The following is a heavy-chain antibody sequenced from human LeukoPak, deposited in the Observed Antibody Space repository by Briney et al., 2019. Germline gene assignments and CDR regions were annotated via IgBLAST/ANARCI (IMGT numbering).Heavy chain of an antibody. D-gene: IGHD3-22*01. CDR2: IKQDGSEK. J-gene: IGHJ4*02. CDR1: GFTFSNYW. V-gene: IGHV3-7*01. Sequence: GGSLRVSCAASGFTFSNYWMSWVRQAPGKGLEWVANIKQDGSEKCYVDSVKGRFTISRDNSKSTLYLQMNSLRAGDTATFYCAKDNYYGSSAVIDYWGQGALVTVSS. CDR3: AKDNYYGSSAVIDY.